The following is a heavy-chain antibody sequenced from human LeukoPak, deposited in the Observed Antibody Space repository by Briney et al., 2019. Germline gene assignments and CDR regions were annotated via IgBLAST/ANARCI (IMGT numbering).Heavy chain of an antibody. CDR1: GFTFSSYS. CDR3: ARDHQPPGAFDI. CDR2: ISSSSSTM. V-gene: IGHV3-48*01. Sequence: SGGSLRLSCAASGFTFSSYSMNWVRQAPGKGLEWVSYISSSSSTMYYADSVKGRFTISRDNAKNSLYLQMNSLRAEDTAVYYCARDHQPPGAFDIWGQGTMVTVSS. J-gene: IGHJ3*02. D-gene: IGHD2-2*01.